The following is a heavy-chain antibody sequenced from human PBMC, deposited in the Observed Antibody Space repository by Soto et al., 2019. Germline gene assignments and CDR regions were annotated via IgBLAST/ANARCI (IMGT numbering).Heavy chain of an antibody. V-gene: IGHV1-18*04. Sequence: ASVKVSCKASGYTFTSYGISWVRQAPGQGLEWMGWISGYNGNTNYAQKLQGRVTMTTDTSTTTAYMELMSLRSDDTAVYYCATANRITRILRGPYAMDVWGQGTTVTVSS. J-gene: IGHJ6*02. CDR1: GYTFTSYG. CDR2: ISGYNGNT. D-gene: IGHD3-22*01. CDR3: ATANRITRILRGPYAMDV.